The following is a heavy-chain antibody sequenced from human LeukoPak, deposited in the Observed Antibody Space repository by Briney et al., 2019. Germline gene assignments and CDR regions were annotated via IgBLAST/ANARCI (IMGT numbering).Heavy chain of an antibody. V-gene: IGHV3-9*01. CDR1: GFTLDDYA. CDR3: VKAGGQQLDRIVDY. D-gene: IGHD6-13*01. CDR2: ISWNSGTI. Sequence: GGSLRLSCAASGFTLDDYAVHWVRQAPGKGLEWVSGISWNSGTIGYADSVKGRFTISRDNAKNSLHLQMNSLRAEDTALYYCVKAGGQQLDRIVDYWGQGTLVTVSS. J-gene: IGHJ4*02.